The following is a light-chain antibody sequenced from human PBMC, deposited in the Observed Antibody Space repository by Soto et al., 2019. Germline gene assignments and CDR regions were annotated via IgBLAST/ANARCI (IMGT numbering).Light chain of an antibody. V-gene: IGKV3-20*01. CDR2: GAA. CDR3: QQYGSSRT. J-gene: IGKJ1*01. CDR1: QNIRNN. Sequence: VGMTTSPASVSVSPRERAPLSCRASQNIRNNLAWSQQKPGQSPRLLLYGAASKATGIPDRCSGSGAGTDFTITISRLEAEDVPVYYCQQYGSSRTFGQGTKG.